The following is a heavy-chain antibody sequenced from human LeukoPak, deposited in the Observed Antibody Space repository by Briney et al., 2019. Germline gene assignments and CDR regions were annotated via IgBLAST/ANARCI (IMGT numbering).Heavy chain of an antibody. D-gene: IGHD4-17*01. Sequence: GGSLRLSCAGSGFSFSSYGMHWVRQAPGKGLEWMAFIRSDGSNKYYADSVKGRFTISRDNSKNSLYLQMNSLRAEDTAVYYCAREVLTVTTWFDYWGQGTLVTVSS. V-gene: IGHV3-30*02. J-gene: IGHJ4*02. CDR2: IRSDGSNK. CDR3: AREVLTVTTWFDY. CDR1: GFSFSSYG.